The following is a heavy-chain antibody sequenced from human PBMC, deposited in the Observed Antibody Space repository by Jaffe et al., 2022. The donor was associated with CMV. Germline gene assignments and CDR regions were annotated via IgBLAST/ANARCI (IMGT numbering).Heavy chain of an antibody. Sequence: QVQLVQSGAEVKKPGASVKVSCKASGYTFTGYYMHWVRQAPGQGLEWMGWINPNSGGTNYAQKFQGWVTMTRDTSISTAYMELSRLRSDDTAVYYCAREYRIAAAGTGAFDIWGQGTMVTVSS. CDR2: INPNSGGT. CDR1: GYTFTGYY. CDR3: AREYRIAAAGTGAFDI. V-gene: IGHV1-2*04. D-gene: IGHD6-13*01. J-gene: IGHJ3*02.